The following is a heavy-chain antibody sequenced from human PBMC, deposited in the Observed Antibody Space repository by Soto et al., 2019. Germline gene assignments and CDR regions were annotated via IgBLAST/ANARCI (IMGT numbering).Heavy chain of an antibody. CDR2: TYYRSKWYN. D-gene: IGHD6-19*01. V-gene: IGHV6-1*01. CDR3: ARRGIAVATYIGGMDV. CDR1: GDSVSSNSAA. J-gene: IGHJ6*02. Sequence: LSQTLSLTCAISGDSVSSNSAAWNWIRQSPSRGLEWLGRTYYRSKWYNDYAVSVKSRITINPDTSKNQFSLQLNSVTPEDTAVYYCARRGIAVATYIGGMDVWGQGTTVTVSS.